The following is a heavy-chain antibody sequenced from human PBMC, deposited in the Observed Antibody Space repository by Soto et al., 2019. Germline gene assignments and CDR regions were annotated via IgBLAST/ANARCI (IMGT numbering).Heavy chain of an antibody. CDR1: GFTFSSYW. J-gene: IGHJ6*03. CDR3: AGRGGRGSGTYYYYYYYMDV. CDR2: INQNGSDK. Sequence: GGSLRLSCAASGFTFSSYWMSWVRQAPGKGLEWVANINQNGSDKYYVDSVKGRFTISRDNAKNSLYLQMNSLRAEDTAVYYCAGRGGRGSGTYYYYYYYMDVWGKGTTVTVSS. V-gene: IGHV3-7*01. D-gene: IGHD3-10*01.